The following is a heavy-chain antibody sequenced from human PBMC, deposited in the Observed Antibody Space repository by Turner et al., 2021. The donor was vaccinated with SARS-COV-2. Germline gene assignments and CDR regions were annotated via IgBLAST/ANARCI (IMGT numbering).Heavy chain of an antibody. J-gene: IGHJ4*02. CDR2: VIPIFGTT. V-gene: IGHV1-69*01. CDR3: ARVYSYDSSGYYYDY. Sequence: QVQLVQSGAEVTNPGSPVKVSCKASGGTFSTYAITWVGQAPGQGLEWMGGVIPIFGTTNYAQKYQGRVTITADESTSTAYMELSSLRSEDTAVYYCARVYSYDSSGYYYDYWGQGTLVTVSS. D-gene: IGHD3-22*01. CDR1: GGTFSTYA.